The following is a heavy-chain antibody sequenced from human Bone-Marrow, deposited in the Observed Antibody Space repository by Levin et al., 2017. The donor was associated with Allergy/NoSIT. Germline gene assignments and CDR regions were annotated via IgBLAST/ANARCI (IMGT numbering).Heavy chain of an antibody. J-gene: IGHJ5*01. D-gene: IGHD3-22*01. CDR1: GYSISSNCY. CDR3: ARDCGDLIENWFDS. CDR2: IYHSGNT. V-gene: IGHV4-38-2*02. Sequence: SETLSLTCVVSGYSISSNCYWGWIRQPPGKGLEWIGNIYHSGNTFYNPSLRSRVTISVDTSKNQFSLKLNSVTAADTAVYYCARDCGDLIENWFDSWGHGTLVTVSS.